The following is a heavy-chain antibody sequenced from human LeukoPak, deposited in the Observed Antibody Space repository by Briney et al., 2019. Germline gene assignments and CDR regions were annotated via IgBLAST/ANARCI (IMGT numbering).Heavy chain of an antibody. CDR2: INHSGST. J-gene: IGHJ2*01. CDR1: GGSFSGYY. Sequence: SETLSLTRAVYGGSFSGYYWSWIRQPPGKGLEWIGEINHSGSTNYNPSLKSRVTISVDTSKNQFSLKLSSVTAADTAVYYCARGLRWYFDLWGRGTLVTASS. CDR3: ARGLRWYFDL. V-gene: IGHV4-34*01.